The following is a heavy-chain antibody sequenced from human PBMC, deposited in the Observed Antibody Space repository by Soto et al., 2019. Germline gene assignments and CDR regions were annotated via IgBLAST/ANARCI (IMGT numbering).Heavy chain of an antibody. Sequence: PGGSLRLSCAASGFTFSSYAMSWVRQAPGKGLEWVSAISGSGGSTYYADSVKGRFTISRDNSKNTLYLQMNSLRAEDTAVYYCAKDSFYYSNFNWFDPWGQGTLVTVSS. V-gene: IGHV3-23*01. CDR1: GFTFSSYA. CDR2: ISGSGGST. CDR3: AKDSFYYSNFNWFDP. D-gene: IGHD4-4*01. J-gene: IGHJ5*02.